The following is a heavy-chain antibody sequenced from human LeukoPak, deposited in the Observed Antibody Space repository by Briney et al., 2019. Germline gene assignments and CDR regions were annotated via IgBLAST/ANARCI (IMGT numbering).Heavy chain of an antibody. V-gene: IGHV3-7*03. Sequence: GGSLRLSCAASGLTFSNYWMDWVRQAPGKGLEWVANIKQDGSEKNYVDSVKGRFIISRDNAKNSLYLQMNTLRADDTAVYYCARGPPSFQYWGQGTLVTVSA. CDR2: IKQDGSEK. CDR3: ARGPPSFQY. J-gene: IGHJ1*01. CDR1: GLTFSNYW.